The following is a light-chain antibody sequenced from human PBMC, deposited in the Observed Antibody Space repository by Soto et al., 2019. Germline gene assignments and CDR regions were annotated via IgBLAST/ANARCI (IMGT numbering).Light chain of an antibody. Sequence: DIQMTQSPSSLIASVGYRVTITCQASQDISKFLNWYQQKPGKAPKVLIYDASNLQTGVPSRFSGRGSGTDFIFTISSLQPDDSGTYYCQQYDDLPITFGQGTRLEIK. V-gene: IGKV1-33*01. CDR2: DAS. CDR3: QQYDDLPIT. J-gene: IGKJ5*01. CDR1: QDISKF.